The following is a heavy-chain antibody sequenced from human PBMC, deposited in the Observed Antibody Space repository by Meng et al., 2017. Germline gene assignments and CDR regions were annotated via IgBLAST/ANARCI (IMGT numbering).Heavy chain of an antibody. CDR3: AHRPNVEMATYHFDY. CDR1: GFSLSTSGVG. CDR2: IYWDDDK. D-gene: IGHD5-24*01. V-gene: IGHV2-5*02. J-gene: IGHJ4*02. Sequence: ITWKESGPTLGKPKPSLPLTSTCSGFSLSTSGVGVGWIRQPPGKALEWLALIYWDDDKRYSPSLKSRLTITKDTSKNQVVLTMTNMDPVDTATYYCAHRPNVEMATYHFDYWGQGTLVTGSS.